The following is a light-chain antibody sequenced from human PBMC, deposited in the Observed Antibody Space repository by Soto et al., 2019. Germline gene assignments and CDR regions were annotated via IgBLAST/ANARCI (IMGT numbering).Light chain of an antibody. Sequence: DIQLTQSPSPLSASVGDRVTITCRASQSISSWLAWYQQKPGKSPKLLIXDASSLEVGVPSRFSGSGSRTEITLTISSLQPDDYGTYYCQQYYDFRTFGQGTKVDIK. CDR1: QSISSW. J-gene: IGKJ1*01. V-gene: IGKV1-5*01. CDR2: DAS. CDR3: QQYYDFRT.